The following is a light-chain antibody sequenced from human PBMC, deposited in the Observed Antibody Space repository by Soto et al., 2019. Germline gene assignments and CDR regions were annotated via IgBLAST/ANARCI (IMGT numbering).Light chain of an antibody. V-gene: IGKV1-27*01. Sequence: DIQMTQSPSTLSASVGDRVTITCRASQSISSWLAWYQQKPGKVPKLLIYAASTLRSGVPSRFSGSGSGTDFTLTISSLQPEDVATYYCQKYNSGPRTFGQGTKVDI. CDR3: QKYNSGPRT. CDR1: QSISSW. J-gene: IGKJ1*01. CDR2: AAS.